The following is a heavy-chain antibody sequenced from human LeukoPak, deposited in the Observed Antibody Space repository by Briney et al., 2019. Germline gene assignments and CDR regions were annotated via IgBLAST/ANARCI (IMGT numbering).Heavy chain of an antibody. CDR2: ISGSGGST. Sequence: PGGSLRLSCAASGFTFSSYDFHWVRQAPGKGLEWVSAISGSGGSTYYADSVKGRFTISRDNSKNTLYLQMNSLRAEDTAVYYCAKGRETTVTTYDRYYYYYMDVWGKGTTVTVSS. J-gene: IGHJ6*03. D-gene: IGHD4-11*01. CDR3: AKGRETTVTTYDRYYYYYMDV. V-gene: IGHV3-23*01. CDR1: GFTFSSYD.